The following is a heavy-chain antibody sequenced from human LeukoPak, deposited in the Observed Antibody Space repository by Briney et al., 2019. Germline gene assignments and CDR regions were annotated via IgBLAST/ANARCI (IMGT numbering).Heavy chain of an antibody. CDR1: GGSISSYC. V-gene: IGHV4-59*12. CDR2: IFYSGST. D-gene: IGHD3-22*01. Sequence: SETLSLTCTVSGGSISSYCWSWIRQPPGKGLEWIGYIFYSGSTNYNPSLKSRVTISVDKSKNQFSLKLSSVTAADTAVYYCAGYDSSGYATFDIWGQGTMVTVSS. CDR3: AGYDSSGYATFDI. J-gene: IGHJ3*02.